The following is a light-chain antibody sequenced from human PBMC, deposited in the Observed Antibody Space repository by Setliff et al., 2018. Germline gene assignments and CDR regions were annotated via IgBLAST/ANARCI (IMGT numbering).Light chain of an antibody. CDR2: GNS. Sequence: QSVLTQAPSVSGAPGQRVTISCTGSSSNIGAGYDVHWYQQLPGTAPKLLIFGNSNRPSGVPDRFSGSKSGTSASLAITGLQAEDEADYYCQSYDSSLSGAVFGTGTKVNVL. J-gene: IGLJ1*01. CDR1: SSNIGAGYD. V-gene: IGLV1-40*01. CDR3: QSYDSSLSGAV.